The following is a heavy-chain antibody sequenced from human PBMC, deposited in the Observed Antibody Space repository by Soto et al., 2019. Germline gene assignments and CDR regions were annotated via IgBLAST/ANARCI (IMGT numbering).Heavy chain of an antibody. Sequence: SETLSRTCTVSCYSISSGSYWAWIRQPPGKGPEWSASIYHGGTNFYNPSLKSRITISVDTSNNQFSMKLTSVTAADTAVYYCARVHVMVVAVSTFDYWGHGTLVTLSS. J-gene: IGHJ4*01. CDR1: CYSISSGSY. V-gene: IGHV4-38-2*02. CDR3: ARVHVMVVAVSTFDY. D-gene: IGHD3-10*01. CDR2: IYHGGTN.